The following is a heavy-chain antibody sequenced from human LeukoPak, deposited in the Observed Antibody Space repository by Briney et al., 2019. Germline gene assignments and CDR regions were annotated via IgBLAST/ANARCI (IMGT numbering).Heavy chain of an antibody. CDR2: ISAYNGNT. CDR1: GYTFTSYG. CDR3: ARVERYYYDSSGYYYGYFQH. Sequence: GASVKVSCKASGYTFTSYGISWVRQAPGQGLEWMGWISAYNGNTNYAQKLQGRVTMTRDTSTSTAYMELRSLRSDDTAVYYCARVERYYYDSSGYYYGYFQHWGQGTLVTVSS. D-gene: IGHD3-22*01. J-gene: IGHJ1*01. V-gene: IGHV1-18*01.